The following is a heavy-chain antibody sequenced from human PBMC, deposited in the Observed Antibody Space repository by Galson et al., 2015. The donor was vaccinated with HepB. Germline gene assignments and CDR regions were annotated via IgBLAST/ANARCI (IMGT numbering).Heavy chain of an antibody. CDR3: ASGIRVGLVDY. CDR1: GFTVSSNY. Sequence: SLRLSCAASGFTVSSNYMSWVRQAPGKGLEWVSVIYSGGSTYYADSVKGRFTISRDNPKNTLYLQMNSLRAEDTAVYYCASGIRVGLVDYWGQGTLVTVSS. D-gene: IGHD3-16*01. V-gene: IGHV3-66*01. J-gene: IGHJ4*02. CDR2: IYSGGST.